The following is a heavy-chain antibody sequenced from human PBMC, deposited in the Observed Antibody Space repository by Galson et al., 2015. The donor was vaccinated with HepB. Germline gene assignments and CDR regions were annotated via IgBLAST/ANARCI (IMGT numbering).Heavy chain of an antibody. Sequence: SLRLSCAASGFAFSSYWMSWVRQAPGKGLEWVANIKQDGSEKYYVDSVKGRFTISRDNAKNSLYLQMNSLRAEDTAVYYCATYYDSSGYYPYYYYYGMDVWGQGTTVTVSS. V-gene: IGHV3-7*05. J-gene: IGHJ6*02. D-gene: IGHD3-22*01. CDR3: ATYYDSSGYYPYYYYYGMDV. CDR2: IKQDGSEK. CDR1: GFAFSSYW.